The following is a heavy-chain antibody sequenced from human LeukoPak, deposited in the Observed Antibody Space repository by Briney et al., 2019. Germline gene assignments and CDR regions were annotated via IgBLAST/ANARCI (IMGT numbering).Heavy chain of an antibody. D-gene: IGHD1-26*01. CDR2: IYHSGST. V-gene: IGHV4-30-2*01. CDR3: AGSYYWSGFDY. Sequence: SETLSLTCAVSGGSISSGGYSWSWIRQPPGKGLEWIGYIYHSGSTYYNPTLKSRVTISVDRSKNQFSLKLSSVTAADTAVYYCAGSYYWSGFDYWGQGTLVTVSS. CDR1: GGSISSGGYS. J-gene: IGHJ4*02.